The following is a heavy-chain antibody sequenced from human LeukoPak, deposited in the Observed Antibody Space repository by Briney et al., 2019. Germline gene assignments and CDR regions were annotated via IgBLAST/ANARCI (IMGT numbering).Heavy chain of an antibody. J-gene: IGHJ5*02. CDR3: VSHGRIALRLDWFDP. Sequence: GESLKISCKGSGYSFSSHWIGWVRQMPGKGLEWMGIIYPGDSDTRYSPSFQGQVAISVDKSINTAYLQWSSLKASDTAMYYCVSHGRIALRLDWFDPWGQGTLVTVSS. CDR1: GYSFSSHW. V-gene: IGHV5-51*01. D-gene: IGHD6-6*01. CDR2: IYPGDSDT.